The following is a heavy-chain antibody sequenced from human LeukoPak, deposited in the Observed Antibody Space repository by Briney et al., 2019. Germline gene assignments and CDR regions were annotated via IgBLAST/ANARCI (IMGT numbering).Heavy chain of an antibody. Sequence: GGSLRLSCAASGFTFSSYGMHWVRQAPGKGREWVAFIRYDGSNKYYADSVKGRFTISRDNSKNTLYLQMNSLRAEDTAVYYCAKSPPSGSYYFDYWGQGTLVTVSS. CDR1: GFTFSSYG. CDR3: AKSPPSGSYYFDY. V-gene: IGHV3-30*02. J-gene: IGHJ4*02. D-gene: IGHD1-26*01. CDR2: IRYDGSNK.